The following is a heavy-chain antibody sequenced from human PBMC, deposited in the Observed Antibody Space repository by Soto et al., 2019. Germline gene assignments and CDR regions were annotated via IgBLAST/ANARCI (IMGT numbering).Heavy chain of an antibody. J-gene: IGHJ4*02. Sequence: PGGSLRLSCEASGFTFNQYAMNWVRQAPGQGLEWVALMAYDGSKKYYADSVKGRFTISRDNSKNTLSLQMNSLRGDDTAVYYCSKGYTGWSSDYWGQGTLVTVSS. CDR3: SKGYTGWSSDY. D-gene: IGHD5-12*01. CDR2: MAYDGSKK. V-gene: IGHV3-30*04. CDR1: GFTFNQYA.